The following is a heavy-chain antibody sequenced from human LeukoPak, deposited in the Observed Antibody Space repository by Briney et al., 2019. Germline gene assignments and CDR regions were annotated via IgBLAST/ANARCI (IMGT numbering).Heavy chain of an antibody. CDR2: IQYDGSNK. D-gene: IGHD6-13*01. J-gene: IGHJ4*02. Sequence: PGGSLRLSCAASGFTFSSYGMHWVRQAPGKGLEWVAFIQYDGSNKYYADSVKGRFTISRDNSKNTLYLQMNSLRAEDTAVYYCARDPWIGPAAAAGTGYFDYWGQGTLVTVSS. CDR3: ARDPWIGPAAAAGTGYFDY. CDR1: GFTFSSYG. V-gene: IGHV3-30*02.